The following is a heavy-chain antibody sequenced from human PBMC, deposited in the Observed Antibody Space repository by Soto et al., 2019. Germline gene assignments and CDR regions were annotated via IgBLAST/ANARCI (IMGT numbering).Heavy chain of an antibody. CDR1: GYTLTELS. J-gene: IGHJ4*02. D-gene: IGHD3-10*01. CDR3: ATYYYGSGSYPYYFDY. V-gene: IGHV1-24*01. CDR2: FDPEDGET. Sequence: ASVKVSCKVSGYTLTELSMHWVRQAPGKGLEWMGGFDPEDGETIYAQKFQGRVTMTEDTSTDTAYMELSSLRSEDTAVYYCATYYYGSGSYPYYFDYWGQGTLVTVSS.